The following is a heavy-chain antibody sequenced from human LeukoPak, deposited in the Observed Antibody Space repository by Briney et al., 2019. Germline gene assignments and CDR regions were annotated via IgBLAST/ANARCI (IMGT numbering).Heavy chain of an antibody. CDR3: ARFHQAGEVDY. D-gene: IGHD6-19*01. CDR1: GYSFTTYW. J-gene: IGHJ4*02. V-gene: IGHV5-51*01. CDR2: FYPVDSDS. Sequence: GGSLKISCKSSGYSFTTYWFGWVRQMPGKGLEGMGSFYPVDSDSRYSPPFQGQVTISADKSINNAYLQWSSLKASDKAMYYCARFHQAGEVDYWGKGNLVTVS.